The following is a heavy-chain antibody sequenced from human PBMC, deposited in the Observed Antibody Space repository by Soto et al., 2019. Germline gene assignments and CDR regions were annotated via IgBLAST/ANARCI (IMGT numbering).Heavy chain of an antibody. D-gene: IGHD3-3*01. Sequence: QPWGSLRLSCAASGFTFSSYAMSWVRQAPGKGLEWVSAISSSSSTIYYADSVKGRFTISRDNAKNSLYLQMNSLRAEDTAVYYCATGTTYYDFWSGYEVDVWGKGTTVTVSS. CDR1: GFTFSSYA. CDR3: ATGTTYYDFWSGYEVDV. J-gene: IGHJ6*04. CDR2: ISSSSSTI. V-gene: IGHV3-48*01.